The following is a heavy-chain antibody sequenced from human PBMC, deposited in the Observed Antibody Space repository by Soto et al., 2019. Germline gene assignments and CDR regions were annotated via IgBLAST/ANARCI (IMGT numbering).Heavy chain of an antibody. V-gene: IGHV4-61*01. Sequence: QVQLQESGPGLVKPSGTLSLTCSVSGDSVSSDSYYWTWIRQPPVKTLEWVGFILSSGGTSTNPSLRSRLSMSVDTSKNQFSMRLTSVTAADTVVYFCAKGFSSGLYVDSWGRGAQVTVSS. CDR2: ILSSGGT. D-gene: IGHD6-19*01. CDR3: AKGFSSGLYVDS. CDR1: GDSVSSDSYY. J-gene: IGHJ5*01.